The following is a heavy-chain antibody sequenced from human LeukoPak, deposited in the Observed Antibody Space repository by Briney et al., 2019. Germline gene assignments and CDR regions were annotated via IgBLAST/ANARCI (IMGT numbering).Heavy chain of an antibody. CDR1: GYTFTSYY. CDR2: IIPILGIA. V-gene: IGHV1-69*04. D-gene: IGHD5-24*01. Sequence: GASVKVSCKASGYTFTSYYMHWVRQAPGQGLEWMGRIIPILGIANYAQKFQGRVTITADKSTSTAYMELSSLRSEDTAVYYCARERDGYNLNYYYYGMDVWGQGTTVTVSS. J-gene: IGHJ6*02. CDR3: ARERDGYNLNYYYYGMDV.